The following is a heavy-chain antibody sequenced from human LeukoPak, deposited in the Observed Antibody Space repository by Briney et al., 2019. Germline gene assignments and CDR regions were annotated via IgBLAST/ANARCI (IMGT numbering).Heavy chain of an antibody. CDR2: ISAYNGNT. D-gene: IGHD3-16*01. CDR3: ARDYTSLASNWFDP. CDR1: GYTVTSYG. V-gene: IGHV1-18*01. J-gene: IGHJ5*02. Sequence: GASVKVSCKASGYTVTSYGISWGGQAPGQGREWRGWISAYNGNTNYAQKLQGRGTMTTDPSTSTAYMELRSLRSDDTAVYYCARDYTSLASNWFDPWGQGTLVTASS.